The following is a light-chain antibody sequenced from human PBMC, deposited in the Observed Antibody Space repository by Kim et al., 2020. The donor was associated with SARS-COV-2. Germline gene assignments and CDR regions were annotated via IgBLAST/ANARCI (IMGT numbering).Light chain of an antibody. CDR3: QHYGSSPPT. J-gene: IGKJ2*01. Sequence: EIVLTQSPGTLSLSTGERATLSCRASQNVSPPSVAWYQQKPGQAPRLVIYGASSRATGIPDRFSGSGSGTDFTLTISRLEPEDFAVYHCQHYGSSPPTFGQGTKLEI. CDR1: QNVSPPS. V-gene: IGKV3-20*01. CDR2: GAS.